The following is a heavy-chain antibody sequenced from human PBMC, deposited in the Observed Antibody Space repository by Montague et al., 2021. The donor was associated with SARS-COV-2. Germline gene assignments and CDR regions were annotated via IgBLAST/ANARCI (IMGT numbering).Heavy chain of an antibody. CDR1: GFTFSSYA. Sequence: SLRLSCAASGFTFSSYAMSWVRQAPGKGLEWVSVIYSGGSSTYYADSVKGRFTISRDNSKNMLYLQMNSLRAEDTAVYYCAKSRGIRYDSSGYYYPLDYWGQGTLVTVSS. CDR2: IYSGGSST. CDR3: AKSRGIRYDSSGYYYPLDY. D-gene: IGHD3-22*01. V-gene: IGHV3-23*03. J-gene: IGHJ4*02.